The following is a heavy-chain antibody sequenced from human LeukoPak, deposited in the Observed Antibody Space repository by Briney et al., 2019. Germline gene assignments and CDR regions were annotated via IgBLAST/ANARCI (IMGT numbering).Heavy chain of an antibody. CDR3: ARGSYYYDSSGLGYYFDY. V-gene: IGHV3-21*01. J-gene: IGHJ4*02. Sequence: PGGSLRLSCAASGFTFSSYSMNWVRQAPGKGLEWVSSISSSSSYIYYADSVKGRFTISRDNAKNSLYLQMNSLRAEDTAVYYCARGSYYYDSSGLGYYFDYWGQGTLVTVSS. CDR1: GFTFSSYS. D-gene: IGHD3-22*01. CDR2: ISSSSSYI.